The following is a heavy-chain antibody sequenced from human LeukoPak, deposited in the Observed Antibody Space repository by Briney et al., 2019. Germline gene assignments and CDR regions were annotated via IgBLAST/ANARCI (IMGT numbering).Heavy chain of an antibody. CDR2: IGLSGSPL. Sequence: PGGSLRLSCAVSGFPFTRFYMSWIRQAPGKGLEWISYIGLSGSPLDYADSVRGRFTISRDNAKNSLYLDMNSPRAEDTAVYYCARKDFSSGSFSYWGQGTLVTVSS. CDR3: ARKDFSSGSFSY. CDR1: GFPFTRFY. J-gene: IGHJ4*02. D-gene: IGHD3-22*01. V-gene: IGHV3-11*04.